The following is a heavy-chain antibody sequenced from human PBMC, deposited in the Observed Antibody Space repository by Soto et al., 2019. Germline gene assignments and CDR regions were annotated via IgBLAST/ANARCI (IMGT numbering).Heavy chain of an antibody. J-gene: IGHJ5*02. CDR1: GGSFSGYY. V-gene: IGHV4-34*01. Sequence: SETLSLTCAVCGGSFSGYYWSWIRQPPGKGLEWIGEINHSGSTNYNPSLKSRVTISVDTSKNQFSLKLSSVTAADTAVYYCARGLKDYYDSSGQRPGWFDPWGQGTLVTVSS. CDR2: INHSGST. CDR3: ARGLKDYYDSSGQRPGWFDP. D-gene: IGHD3-22*01.